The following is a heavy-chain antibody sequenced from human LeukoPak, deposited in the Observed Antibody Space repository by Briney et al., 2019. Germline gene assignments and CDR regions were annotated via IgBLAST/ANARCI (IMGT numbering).Heavy chain of an antibody. CDR3: ARRVRYDFWSGSELGAFDI. CDR2: IKQDGSEK. V-gene: IGHV3-7*01. D-gene: IGHD3-3*01. J-gene: IGHJ3*02. Sequence: GGSLRLSCAASGFTFSSYWMSWVRQAPGKGLEWVANIKQDGSEKYYVDSVKGRFTISRDNAKNSLYLQMNSLRAEDTAVYYCARRVRYDFWSGSELGAFDIWGQGTMVTVSS. CDR1: GFTFSSYW.